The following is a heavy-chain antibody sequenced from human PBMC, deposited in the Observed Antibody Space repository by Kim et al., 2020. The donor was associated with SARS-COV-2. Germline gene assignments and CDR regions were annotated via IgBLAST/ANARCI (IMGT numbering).Heavy chain of an antibody. J-gene: IGHJ4*02. V-gene: IGHV1-3*01. CDR2: KGKI. Sequence: KGKIKYSATVQDRITVTGDTSAGTVYMELGSLRSEDTAVYYCARNDYFDYWGQGTLVTVSS. CDR3: ARNDYFDY.